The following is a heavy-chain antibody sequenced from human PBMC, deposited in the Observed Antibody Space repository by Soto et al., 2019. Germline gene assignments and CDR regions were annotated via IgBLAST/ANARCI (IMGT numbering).Heavy chain of an antibody. J-gene: IGHJ4*02. D-gene: IGHD5-12*01. V-gene: IGHV3-7*03. CDR3: ACLEWEYSGYADY. Sequence: VQLVESGGGLVQPGGSLRLSCAASGFTFSSNWMSWVRQAPGKGLEWVANIKRDGSEKYYVDSVKGRFTISRDNAKNSLYLQMNSLRADDTAVYYCACLEWEYSGYADYWGQGTLVTVSS. CDR1: GFTFSSNW. CDR2: IKRDGSEK.